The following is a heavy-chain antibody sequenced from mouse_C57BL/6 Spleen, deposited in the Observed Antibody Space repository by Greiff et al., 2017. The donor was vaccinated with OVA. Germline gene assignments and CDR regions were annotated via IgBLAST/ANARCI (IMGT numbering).Heavy chain of an antibody. Sequence: EVMLVESGGGLVQPGGSLKLSCAASGFTFSDYYMYWVRQTPEQRLEWVAYISNGGGSTYYPATVKGRFTISRDNAKNTLYLQMSRLKSEDTAMYYSARGSSYFDYWGQGTTLTVSS. V-gene: IGHV5-12*01. J-gene: IGHJ2*01. CDR2: ISNGGGST. D-gene: IGHD1-1*01. CDR1: GFTFSDYY. CDR3: ARGSSYFDY.